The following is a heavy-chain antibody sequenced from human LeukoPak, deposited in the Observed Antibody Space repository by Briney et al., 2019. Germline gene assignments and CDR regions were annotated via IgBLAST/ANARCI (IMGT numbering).Heavy chain of an antibody. CDR2: ISWNSGSI. J-gene: IGHJ4*02. CDR3: AKDGLEFTGGFDY. CDR1: GFTFDDYA. Sequence: GRSLRLSCAASGFTFDDYAMHWVQQAPGKGLEWVSGISWNSGSIGYADSVKGRFTISRDNAKNSLYLQMNSLRAEDTALYYCAKDGLEFTGGFDYWGQGTLVTVSS. D-gene: IGHD1-1*01. V-gene: IGHV3-9*01.